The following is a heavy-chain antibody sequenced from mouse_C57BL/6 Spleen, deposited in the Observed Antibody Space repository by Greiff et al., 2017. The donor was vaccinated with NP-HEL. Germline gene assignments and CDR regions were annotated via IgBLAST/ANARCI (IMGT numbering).Heavy chain of an antibody. J-gene: IGHJ4*01. Sequence: EVQLQQSGPELVKPGASVKIPCKASGYTFTDYNMDWVKQSHGKSLEWIGDINPNNGGTIYNQKFKGKATLTVDKSSSTAYMELSSLTSEDTAVYYCARVRRPTDYAMDYWGQGTSVTVSS. CDR2: INPNNGGT. CDR1: GYTFTDYN. V-gene: IGHV1-18*01. CDR3: ARVRRPTDYAMDY.